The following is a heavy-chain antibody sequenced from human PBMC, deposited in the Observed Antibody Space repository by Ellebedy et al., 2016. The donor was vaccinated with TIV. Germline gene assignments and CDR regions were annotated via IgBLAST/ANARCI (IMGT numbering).Heavy chain of an antibody. V-gene: IGHV2-26*01. CDR2: IFSNDEK. J-gene: IGHJ5*02. CDR1: GFSLSNPRMG. D-gene: IGHD6-13*01. Sequence: SGPTLVKPTETLTLTCTFSGFSLSNPRMGVSWVRQPPGKALECLAHIFSNDEKSYSTSLKSRLTISKDTSKSQVVLTMTKMDPADTATYYCAHGIAATGPNCFDPWGQGTLVTVSS. CDR3: AHGIAATGPNCFDP.